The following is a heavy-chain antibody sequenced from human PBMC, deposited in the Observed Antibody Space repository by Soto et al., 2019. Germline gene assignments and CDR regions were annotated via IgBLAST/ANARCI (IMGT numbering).Heavy chain of an antibody. CDR3: ARDRDLRSSWSFDY. Sequence: PGGSLRLSCAASGFTFSDYYMTWIRQAPGKGLEWISYISTRSDYTNYADSVKGRFTISRDNAKGSLYLQMNTLRAEDTAVYYCARDRDLRSSWSFDYWGQGILVTVSS. V-gene: IGHV3-11*06. D-gene: IGHD6-13*01. CDR2: ISTRSDYT. J-gene: IGHJ4*02. CDR1: GFTFSDYY.